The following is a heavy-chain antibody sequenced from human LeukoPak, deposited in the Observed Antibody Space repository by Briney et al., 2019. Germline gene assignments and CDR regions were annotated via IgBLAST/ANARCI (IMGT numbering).Heavy chain of an antibody. D-gene: IGHD5-12*01. CDR1: GYTFTSYD. CDR2: MNPNSGNT. Sequence: ASVKVSCKAPGYTFTSYDINWVRQATRQGLEWMGWMNPNSGNTGYAQKFQGRVTMTRNTSISTAYMELSSLRSEDTAVYYCARSVAGYDQEFDYWGQGTLVTVSS. CDR3: ARSVAGYDQEFDY. J-gene: IGHJ4*02. V-gene: IGHV1-8*01.